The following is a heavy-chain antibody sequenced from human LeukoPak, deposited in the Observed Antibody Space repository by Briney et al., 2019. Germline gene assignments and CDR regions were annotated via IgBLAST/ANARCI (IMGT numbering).Heavy chain of an antibody. Sequence: GASVKVSCKASGYTFTGYYMHWVRQAPGQGLEWMGWINPNSGGTNYAQKSQGRVTMTRDTSISTAYMELSRLRSDDTAVYYCAREANDSSGYYPKHDAFDIWGQGTMVTVSS. V-gene: IGHV1-2*02. CDR3: AREANDSSGYYPKHDAFDI. CDR2: INPNSGGT. CDR1: GYTFTGYY. J-gene: IGHJ3*02. D-gene: IGHD3-22*01.